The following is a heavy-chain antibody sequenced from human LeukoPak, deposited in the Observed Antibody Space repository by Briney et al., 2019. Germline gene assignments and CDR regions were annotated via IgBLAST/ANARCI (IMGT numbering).Heavy chain of an antibody. CDR3: ARLHYYDSWYYGMDV. V-gene: IGHV1-69*13. Sequence: SVKVSCKASGGTFSSYAISWVRQAPGQGLEWMGGIIPIFGTANYAQKFQGRVTITADESTSTAYMELSSLRSEDTAVYYCARLHYYDSWYYGMDVWGQGITVTVSS. CDR2: IIPIFGTA. CDR1: GGTFSSYA. D-gene: IGHD3-22*01. J-gene: IGHJ6*02.